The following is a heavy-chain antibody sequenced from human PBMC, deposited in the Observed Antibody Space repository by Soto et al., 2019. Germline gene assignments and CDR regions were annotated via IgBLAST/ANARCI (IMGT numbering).Heavy chain of an antibody. CDR1: GGTFSSYA. Sequence: QVQLVQSGAEVKKPGSSVKVSCKASGGTFSSYAISWVRQAPGQGLEWMGGIIPIFGTANYAQKIQCRVTITADESTSTAYMELSSLRSEDTAVYYCARPKRVGVITYYYYGMDVWGQGTTVTVSS. V-gene: IGHV1-69*12. CDR3: ARPKRVGVITYYYYGMDV. CDR2: IIPIFGTA. J-gene: IGHJ6*02. D-gene: IGHD3-22*01.